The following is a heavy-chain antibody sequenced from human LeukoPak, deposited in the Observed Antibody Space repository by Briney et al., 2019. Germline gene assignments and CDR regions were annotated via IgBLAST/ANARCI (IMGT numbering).Heavy chain of an antibody. CDR2: INPNSGGT. Sequence: ASVKGSFKASGYTFTGYYMHWVRQAPEQGLEWMGRINPNSGGTNYAQKFQGRVTMTRDTSISTAYMEVSRLRSDDTAVYYCARDREDGLDYWGQGTLVTVSS. V-gene: IGHV1-2*06. D-gene: IGHD3-10*01. J-gene: IGHJ4*02. CDR3: ARDREDGLDY. CDR1: GYTFTGYY.